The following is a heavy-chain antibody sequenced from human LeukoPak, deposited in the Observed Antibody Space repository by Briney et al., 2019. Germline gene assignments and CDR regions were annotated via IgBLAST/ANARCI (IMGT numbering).Heavy chain of an antibody. V-gene: IGHV4-59*01. J-gene: IGHJ6*03. CDR1: GGSISSYY. CDR3: ARSYSNDYYYYMDV. Sequence: SETLSLTCTVSGGSISSYYCSWIRQPPGKGLEWIGYIYYSGSTNYNPSLKSRVTISVDTSKNQFSLKLSSVTAADTAVYYCARSYSNDYYYYMDVWGKGTTVTVSS. D-gene: IGHD4-11*01. CDR2: IYYSGST.